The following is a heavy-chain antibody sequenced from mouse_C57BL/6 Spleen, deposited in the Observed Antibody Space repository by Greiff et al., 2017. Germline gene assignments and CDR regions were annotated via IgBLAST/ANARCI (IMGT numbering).Heavy chain of an antibody. CDR2: IDPSDSET. J-gene: IGHJ4*01. Sequence: VKLQQPGAELVRPGSSVKLSCKASGYTFTSYWMHWVQQRPIQGLEWIGNIDPSDSETHYNQKFKDKATLTVDKSSSTAYMQLSSLTSEDAAVYYCARGDTAQALYAMDYWGQGTSVTVSS. D-gene: IGHD3-2*02. V-gene: IGHV1-52*01. CDR3: ARGDTAQALYAMDY. CDR1: GYTFTSYW.